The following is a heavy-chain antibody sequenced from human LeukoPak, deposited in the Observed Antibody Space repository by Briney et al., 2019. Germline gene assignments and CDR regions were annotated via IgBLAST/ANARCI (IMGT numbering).Heavy chain of an antibody. D-gene: IGHD5-18*01. CDR3: AKGRATAVANWYFGL. Sequence: GRSLRLSRAASGFTFSSIGMHWVRQAPGKGLEWLAFIRYDGSNKYYADSMKGRLTISRDNSKNTLYLEMNSLRPEDTAMYYCAKGRATAVANWYFGLWGRGTLVTVSS. CDR2: IRYDGSNK. CDR1: GFTFSSIG. V-gene: IGHV3-30*02. J-gene: IGHJ2*01.